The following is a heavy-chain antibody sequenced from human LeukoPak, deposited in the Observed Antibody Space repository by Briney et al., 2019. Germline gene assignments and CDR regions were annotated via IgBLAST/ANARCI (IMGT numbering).Heavy chain of an antibody. CDR3: ATSDDYGDYDGY. Sequence: GGSLRLSCAASGFTFSSYAMSWVRQASGKGLEWVSAISGSGGSTYYADSVKGRFIISRDNSKNTLYLQMNSLRAEDTAVYYCATSDDYGDYDGYWGQGTLVTVSS. J-gene: IGHJ4*02. V-gene: IGHV3-23*01. D-gene: IGHD4-17*01. CDR1: GFTFSSYA. CDR2: ISGSGGST.